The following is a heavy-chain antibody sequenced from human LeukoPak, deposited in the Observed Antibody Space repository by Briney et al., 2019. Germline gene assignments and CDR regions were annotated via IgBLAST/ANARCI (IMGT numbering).Heavy chain of an antibody. CDR3: SRAVEPNGRSLDS. J-gene: IGHJ4*02. V-gene: IGHV4-4*07. CDR1: GGSISSYF. Sequence: PSETLSLTCTVSGGSISSYFWSWIRQPAGKGLEWIGRIYTSGITNYNPSLKSRVTMSVDTSKNQFSLRLTSVTAADTAVYYCSRAVEPNGRSLDSWGQRTLVTVSS. CDR2: IYTSGIT. D-gene: IGHD6-19*01.